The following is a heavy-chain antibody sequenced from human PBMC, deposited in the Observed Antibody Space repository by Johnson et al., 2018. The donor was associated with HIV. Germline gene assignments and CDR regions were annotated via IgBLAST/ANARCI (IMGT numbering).Heavy chain of an antibody. Sequence: QVQLVESGGGVVRPGGSLRLSCTASGFTVSDYYMSWIRQAPWKGLEWVSYISRSGGTIYNADSVKGRFTISRNNAKNSLYLQMNSLRAEDTAVYFCATVWRNEGRHSFDVWGQGTMVTVSS. CDR3: ATVWRNEGRHSFDV. J-gene: IGHJ3*01. V-gene: IGHV3-11*04. CDR1: GFTVSDYY. D-gene: IGHD1-1*01. CDR2: ISRSGGTI.